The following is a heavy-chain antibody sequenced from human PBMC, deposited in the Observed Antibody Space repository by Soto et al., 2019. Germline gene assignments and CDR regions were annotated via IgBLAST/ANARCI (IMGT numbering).Heavy chain of an antibody. J-gene: IGHJ4*02. CDR2: ISAYNGNT. CDR3: EGGLYRRGNYYAFDN. V-gene: IGHV1-18*01. Sequence: QVPLVQSGPEVKKPGASVKVSCKTSGYTPTNYDIGWVRQAPGQGLEYMGWISAYNGNTNYARKLQDRVTLNTDTSTRKTDTELRSLKSDDTAIYYCEGGLYRRGNYYAFDNWGQGNLVTVCS. D-gene: IGHD1-26*01. CDR1: GYTPTNYD.